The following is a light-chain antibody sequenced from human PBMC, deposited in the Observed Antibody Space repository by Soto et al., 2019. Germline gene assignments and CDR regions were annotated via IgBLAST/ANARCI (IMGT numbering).Light chain of an antibody. J-gene: IGKJ1*01. Sequence: DIQITPSTSTLSVSVRYRVTITCPASQSISTWLAWYQQKPGKGPTPLIYKASRLESGVPSRFSGSGSGTEFALTISSLQAADCATYYCQQYNTYSWTVGQGTEVDI. V-gene: IGKV1-5*03. CDR2: KAS. CDR3: QQYNTYSWT. CDR1: QSISTW.